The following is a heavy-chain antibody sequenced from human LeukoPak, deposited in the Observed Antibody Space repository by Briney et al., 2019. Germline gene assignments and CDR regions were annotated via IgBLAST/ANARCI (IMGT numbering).Heavy chain of an antibody. J-gene: IGHJ3*02. Sequence: ASVKVSCKASGYTFTSYDINWVRQAPGQGLEWMGWINPNSGGTNYAQKFQGRVTMTRDTSISTAYMELSRLRSDDTAVYYCASLTWGYDSSGYSDAFDIWGQGTMVTVSS. CDR3: ASLTWGYDSSGYSDAFDI. D-gene: IGHD3-22*01. V-gene: IGHV1-2*02. CDR1: GYTFTSYD. CDR2: INPNSGGT.